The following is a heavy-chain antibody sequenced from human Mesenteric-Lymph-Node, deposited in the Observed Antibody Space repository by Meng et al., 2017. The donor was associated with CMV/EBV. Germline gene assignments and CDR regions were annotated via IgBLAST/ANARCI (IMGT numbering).Heavy chain of an antibody. Sequence: CTGSGGSSSSSNGWSWVRQSPGKGLEWIGEVFHNGNTIYNPSLENRVTISVDEPKNQFSLRLTSVTAADTAVYYCAREIDSGSSQGLWGQGTLVTVSS. CDR1: GGSSSSSNG. J-gene: IGHJ4*02. CDR3: AREIDSGSSQGL. D-gene: IGHD3-10*01. V-gene: IGHV4-4*02. CDR2: VFHNGNT.